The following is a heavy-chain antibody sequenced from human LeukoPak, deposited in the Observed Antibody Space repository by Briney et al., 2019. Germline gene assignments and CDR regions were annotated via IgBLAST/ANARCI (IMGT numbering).Heavy chain of an antibody. D-gene: IGHD2-2*01. CDR1: VFTFRIFL. CDR3: ARDCSSTSCYVDVDY. CDR2: IKEDGSEK. J-gene: IGHJ4*02. V-gene: IGHV3-7*01. Sequence: GGALRLSCAPSVFTFRIFLMCWVREALGEGLEWVANIKEDGSEKYYVDSVKGRFTISRDNAKNSLYLQMKSMRAEAKAVYYCARDCSSTSCYVDVDYWGQGTLVTVSS.